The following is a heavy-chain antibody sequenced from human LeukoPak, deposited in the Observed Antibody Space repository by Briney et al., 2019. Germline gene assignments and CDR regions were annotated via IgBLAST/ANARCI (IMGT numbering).Heavy chain of an antibody. CDR2: IYSGGST. D-gene: IGHD3-10*01. CDR3: ARASLGTMVRGVIRYYYMDV. V-gene: IGHV3-53*01. Sequence: GGSLRLSCAASGFTVSSNYMSWVRQAPGKGLEWVSVIYSGGSTYYADSVKGRFTISRDNSKNTRYLQMNSLRAEDTAVYYCARASLGTMVRGVIRYYYMDVWGKGTTVTISS. CDR1: GFTVSSNY. J-gene: IGHJ6*03.